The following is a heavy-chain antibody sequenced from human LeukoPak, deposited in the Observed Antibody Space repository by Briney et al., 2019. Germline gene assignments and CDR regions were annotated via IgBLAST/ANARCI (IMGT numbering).Heavy chain of an antibody. J-gene: IGHJ4*02. CDR3: VLTGWSPLENFDY. Sequence: GGSLRLSCAASAFTFSSYAISWVRQAPGKGLEWISAISGSSGSTYHADSVKGRFTMSRDNSKNTLYLQMSSLRADDTAVYYCVLTGWSPLENFDYWGQGTLVTVSS. CDR1: AFTFSSYA. V-gene: IGHV3-23*01. CDR2: ISGSSGST. D-gene: IGHD6-19*01.